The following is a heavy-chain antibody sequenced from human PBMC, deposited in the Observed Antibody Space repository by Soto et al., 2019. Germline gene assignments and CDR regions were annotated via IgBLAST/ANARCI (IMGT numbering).Heavy chain of an antibody. CDR3: AREVVGDFWSGYYTYYYMDV. CDR1: GFTFSSYW. Sequence: GGSLRLSCAASGFTFSSYWMSWVRQAPGKGLEWVANIKQDGSEKYYVDSVKGRLTISRDKAKNSLYLQMNSLRAEDTAVYYCAREVVGDFWSGYYTYYYMDVWGKGTTVTVSS. J-gene: IGHJ6*03. V-gene: IGHV3-7*01. CDR2: IKQDGSEK. D-gene: IGHD3-3*01.